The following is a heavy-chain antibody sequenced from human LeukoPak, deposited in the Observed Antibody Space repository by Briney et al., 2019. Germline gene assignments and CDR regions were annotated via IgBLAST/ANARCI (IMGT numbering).Heavy chain of an antibody. D-gene: IGHD3-22*01. V-gene: IGHV3-23*01. CDR1: GFTFSSYA. Sequence: GGSLRLSCAASGFTFSSYAMRWVRQAPGKRLEWVSAISGSGGSTYYADSVKGRFTISRDNSKNTLYLQMNSLRAEDTAVYYCAKLPLYYDSSHDYWGQGTLVTVSS. J-gene: IGHJ4*02. CDR2: ISGSGGST. CDR3: AKLPLYYDSSHDY.